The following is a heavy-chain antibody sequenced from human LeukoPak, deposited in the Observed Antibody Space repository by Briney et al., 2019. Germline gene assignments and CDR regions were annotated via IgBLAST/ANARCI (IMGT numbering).Heavy chain of an antibody. D-gene: IGHD3-16*01. Sequence: SETLSLTCTVSGDSMSRDYYFWGWIRQPLGQKLEWIGSIYSDGGTHYNPSSNSRLTISADMSRNQFSLNLRSVTAADTAVYFCVRDGGNWDVHYWGQGTLVTVSS. V-gene: IGHV4-39*07. CDR1: GDSMSRDYYF. J-gene: IGHJ4*02. CDR2: IYSDGGT. CDR3: VRDGGNWDVHY.